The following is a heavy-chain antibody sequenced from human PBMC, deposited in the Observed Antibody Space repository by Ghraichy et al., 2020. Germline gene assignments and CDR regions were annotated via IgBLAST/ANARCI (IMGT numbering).Heavy chain of an antibody. V-gene: IGHV4-39*01. CDR2: IYYSGST. Sequence: SETLSLTCTVSGGSISSSSYYWGWIRQPPGKGLEWIGSIYYSGSTYYNPSLKSRVTISVDTSKNQFSLKLSSVTAADTAVYYCARHGEQGYCSSTSCRPDRNWFDPWGQGTLVTVSS. J-gene: IGHJ5*02. CDR1: GGSISSSSYY. D-gene: IGHD2-2*01. CDR3: ARHGEQGYCSSTSCRPDRNWFDP.